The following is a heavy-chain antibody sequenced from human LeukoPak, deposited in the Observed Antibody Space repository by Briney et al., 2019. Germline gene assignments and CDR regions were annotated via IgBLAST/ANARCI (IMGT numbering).Heavy chain of an antibody. CDR2: INHSGST. CDR3: ARGHDDSSGYYYFDWLDP. CDR1: GGSFSGYY. V-gene: IGHV4-34*01. J-gene: IGHJ5*02. Sequence: SETLSLTCAVYGGSFSGYYWSWIRQPPGKGLEWIGEINHSGSTNYNPSLKSRVTISVDTSKNQFSLKLSSVTAADTAVYYCARGHDDSSGYYYFDWLDPWGQGTLVTVSS. D-gene: IGHD3-22*01.